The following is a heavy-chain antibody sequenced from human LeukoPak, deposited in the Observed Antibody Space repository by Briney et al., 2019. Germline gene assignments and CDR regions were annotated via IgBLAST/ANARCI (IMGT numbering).Heavy chain of an antibody. CDR1: GFTLSGYS. CDR2: IYSGGST. V-gene: IGHV3-53*01. J-gene: IGHJ6*02. CDR3: ARGEYDYDFWSGYLYYYGMDV. Sequence: GGSLRLSCAASGFTLSGYSMNWVRQAPGKGLEWVSVIYSGGSTYYADSAKGRFTISRANSKTTLYLQMNSLRAEDTAVYYCARGEYDYDFWSGYLYYYGMDVWGQGTTVTVSS. D-gene: IGHD3-3*01.